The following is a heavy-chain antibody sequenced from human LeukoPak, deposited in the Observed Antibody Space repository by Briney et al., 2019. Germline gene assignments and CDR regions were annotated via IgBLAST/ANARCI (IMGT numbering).Heavy chain of an antibody. CDR3: ARRTVVPAALAEFDY. J-gene: IGHJ4*02. Sequence: SETLSLTCTVSGGSISSSSYYWGWISQPPGKGMEWMGSIDYSGSTYYTPSLKSRATISVDTSKNRFSLKLTSVTAADTAVYYCARRTVVPAALAEFDYWGQGTLVTVSS. V-gene: IGHV4-39*01. CDR2: IDYSGST. CDR1: GGSISSSSYY. D-gene: IGHD2-2*01.